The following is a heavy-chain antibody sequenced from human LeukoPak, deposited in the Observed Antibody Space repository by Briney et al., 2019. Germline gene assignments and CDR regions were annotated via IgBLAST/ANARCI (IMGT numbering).Heavy chain of an antibody. J-gene: IGHJ3*02. CDR2: IYSSGST. CDR3: ATQGERRDI. CDR1: GGSINSYY. D-gene: IGHD1-1*01. Sequence: KTSETLSLTCTVSGGSINSYYWSWIRQPAGKGLEWIGRIYSSGSTNYNPSLKSRVSMSVDTSKNQFSLKLSSVTAADTAVYYCATQGERRDIWGQGTMVTVSS. V-gene: IGHV4-4*07.